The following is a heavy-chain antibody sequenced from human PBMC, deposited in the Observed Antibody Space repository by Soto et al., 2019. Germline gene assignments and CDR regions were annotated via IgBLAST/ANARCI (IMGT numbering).Heavy chain of an antibody. CDR3: ARDMWFGEDGGY. CDR1: GGSFSKNY. D-gene: IGHD3-10*01. V-gene: IGHV4-34*01. Sequence: QVQLQQWGAGLLKPSETLSLTCAVYGGSFSKNYWTWIRQPPGKGLEWTGEINHSGSTNYNPSLKSRLTISVDTSKNQFSLKLTSVTAADTAMYYCARDMWFGEDGGYWGQGTLVTVSS. CDR2: INHSGST. J-gene: IGHJ4*02.